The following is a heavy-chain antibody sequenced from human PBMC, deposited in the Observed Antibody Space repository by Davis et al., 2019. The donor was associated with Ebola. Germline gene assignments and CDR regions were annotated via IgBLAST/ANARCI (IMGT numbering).Heavy chain of an antibody. CDR3: AKDLGYCISTSCFVYYYYGMDV. D-gene: IGHD2-2*01. CDR2: ISYDGSNK. CDR1: GFTFSSYG. Sequence: GESLKISCAASGFTFSSYGMHWVRQAPGKGLEWVAVISYDGSNKYYADSVKGRFTISRDNSKNTLYLQMNSLRAEDTAVYYCAKDLGYCISTSCFVYYYYGMDVWGQGTTVTVSS. J-gene: IGHJ6*02. V-gene: IGHV3-30*18.